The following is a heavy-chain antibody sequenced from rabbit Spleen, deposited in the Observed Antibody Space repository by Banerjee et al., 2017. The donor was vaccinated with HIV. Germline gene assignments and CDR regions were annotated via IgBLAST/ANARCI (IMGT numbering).Heavy chain of an antibody. J-gene: IGHJ4*01. CDR2: IDPVFGTT. CDR1: AFDFSSGG. V-gene: IGHV1S47*01. D-gene: IGHD1-1*01. CDR3: ARDPAYASGSGTYIPYL. Sequence: QDHLVESGGGLVQPGGSLKLSCKASAFDFSSGGVSWVRRAPGKGLEWIGYIDPVFGTTYYASWVNGRFSISSHNGQNTLYLQLNSLTVADTATYFCARDPAYASGSGTYIPYLWGQGTLVTVS.